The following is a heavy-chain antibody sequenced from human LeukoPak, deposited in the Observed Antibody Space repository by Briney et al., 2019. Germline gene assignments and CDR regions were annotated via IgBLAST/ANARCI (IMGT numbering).Heavy chain of an antibody. CDR2: MNPNSGNT. CDR1: GYTFTSYD. Sequence: ASVKVSCKASGYTFTSYDINWVRQATGQGLEWMGWMNPNSGNTGYAQKFQGRVTITRNTSISTAYMELSSLRSEDTAVYYCARGGYCSSTSCNENFDYWGQGTLVTVSS. V-gene: IGHV1-8*03. D-gene: IGHD2-2*01. J-gene: IGHJ4*02. CDR3: ARGGYCSSTSCNENFDY.